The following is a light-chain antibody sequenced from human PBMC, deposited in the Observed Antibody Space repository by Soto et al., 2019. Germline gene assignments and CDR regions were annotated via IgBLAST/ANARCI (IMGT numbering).Light chain of an antibody. V-gene: IGKV1-5*03. J-gene: IGKJ1*01. CDR2: NAS. CDR1: QSVDTC. Sequence: DIQMTQSPSTLSSSVGDRVTITCRASQSVDTCLAWYQQKPGEAPHLLIYNASSLETGVPSRFSGSGSVTEFTLTISSLQPDDFATYYCQQFYRYPWTFGQGTKVEIK. CDR3: QQFYRYPWT.